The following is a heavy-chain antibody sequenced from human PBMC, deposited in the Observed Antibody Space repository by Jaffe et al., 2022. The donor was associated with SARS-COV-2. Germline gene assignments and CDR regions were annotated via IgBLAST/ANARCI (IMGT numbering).Heavy chain of an antibody. CDR2: VDPTDSYS. V-gene: IGHV5-10-1*03. CDR3: ARHYDSYGSRAEI. J-gene: IGHJ3*02. D-gene: IGHD5-18*01. Sequence: EVQLVQSGAVVKKPGESLRISCKASGYSFTSFLVSWVRQMPGKGLEWMGRVDPTDSYSNYSPSLQGHVTISADKSSSTAYLQWHSLRASDTARYYCARHYDSYGSRAEIWGQGTMVTVSS. CDR1: GYSFTSFL.